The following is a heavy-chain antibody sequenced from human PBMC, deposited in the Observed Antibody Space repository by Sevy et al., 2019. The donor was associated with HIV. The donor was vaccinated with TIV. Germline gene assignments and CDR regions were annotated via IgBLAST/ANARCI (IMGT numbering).Heavy chain of an antibody. J-gene: IGHJ4*02. V-gene: IGHV3-21*01. Sequence: GGSLRLSCAASGFTFSSYSMNWVRQAPGKGLEWVSSISSSSSYIYYADSVKGRFTISRDNAKNSLYLQMNSLRAEDTAVYYCARDRGFYDILTGYYRGPYYFYYWGQGTLVTVSS. CDR2: ISSSSSYI. CDR1: GFTFSSYS. CDR3: ARDRGFYDILTGYYRGPYYFYY. D-gene: IGHD3-9*01.